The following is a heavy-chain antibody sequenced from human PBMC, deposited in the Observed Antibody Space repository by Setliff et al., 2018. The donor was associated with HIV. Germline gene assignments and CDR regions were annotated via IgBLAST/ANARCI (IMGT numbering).Heavy chain of an antibody. V-gene: IGHV5-51*01. J-gene: IGHJ6*03. Sequence: GESLKISCKGFGYSFTSYLIAWVRQTPGKGLEWMGNIHPRDSDTRYSPSFQGQVNISADKSISTAYLQWSSLKASDTAMYYCARFVHSSGWYSSSYYYYMDVWGKGTTVTVSS. CDR1: GYSFTSYL. D-gene: IGHD3-22*01. CDR2: IHPRDSDT. CDR3: ARFVHSSGWYSSSYYYYMDV.